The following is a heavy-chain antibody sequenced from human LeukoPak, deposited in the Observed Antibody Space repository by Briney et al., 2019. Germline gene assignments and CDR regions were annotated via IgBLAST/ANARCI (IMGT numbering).Heavy chain of an antibody. Sequence: SETLSLTCTVSGGSFSSGSYYWSWIRQPPGKGLEWIGYIYYSGSTNYNPSLKSRVTISVDTSKNQFSLKLSSVTAADTAVYYCAKCSGWYNYYYYYGMDVWGQGTTVTVSS. D-gene: IGHD6-19*01. CDR1: GGSFSSGSYY. J-gene: IGHJ6*02. CDR2: IYYSGST. CDR3: AKCSGWYNYYYYYGMDV. V-gene: IGHV4-61*01.